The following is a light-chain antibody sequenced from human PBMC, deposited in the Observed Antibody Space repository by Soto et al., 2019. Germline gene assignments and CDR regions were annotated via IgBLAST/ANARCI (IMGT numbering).Light chain of an antibody. CDR3: QQSYNTPRT. V-gene: IGKV1-39*01. J-gene: IGKJ2*02. CDR1: QNITNY. Sequence: DIQMTQSPSSLSASVGDRVTITCRASQNITNYLNWYQQKPGKAPELLIYVASTLQSGVPSRFSGSGSGTDFTLAISSLQPEDFATCYCQQSYNTPRTFGQGTKLEIK. CDR2: VAS.